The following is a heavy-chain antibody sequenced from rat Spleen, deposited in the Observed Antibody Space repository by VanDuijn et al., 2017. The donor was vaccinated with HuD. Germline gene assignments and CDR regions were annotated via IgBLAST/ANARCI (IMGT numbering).Heavy chain of an antibody. CDR2: ISHDGSST. Sequence: EVQLVESDGGLVQPGRSLKLSCAASGFTFSDYYMAWVRQAPTKGLEWVATISHDGSSTYYRDSVKGRLTISRENAKSTLHLQMDSLRSEDTATYYCARHPITTVSYYFDYWGQGVMVTVSS. J-gene: IGHJ2*01. D-gene: IGHD1-1*01. V-gene: IGHV5-29*01. CDR3: ARHPITTVSYYFDY. CDR1: GFTFSDYY.